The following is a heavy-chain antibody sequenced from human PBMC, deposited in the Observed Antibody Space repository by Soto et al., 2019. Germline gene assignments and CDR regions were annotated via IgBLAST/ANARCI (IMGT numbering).Heavy chain of an antibody. CDR3: AITHCSSTSCWYYYYGMDV. CDR2: IIPIFGTA. CDR1: GGTFSSYA. V-gene: IGHV1-69*13. Sequence: SVKVSCKASGGTFSSYAISWVRQAPGQGLEWMGGIIPIFGTANYAQKFQGRVTITADESTSTAYMELSSLRSEDTAVYYCAITHCSSTSCWYYYYGMDVWGQGPTVTVSS. D-gene: IGHD2-2*01. J-gene: IGHJ6*02.